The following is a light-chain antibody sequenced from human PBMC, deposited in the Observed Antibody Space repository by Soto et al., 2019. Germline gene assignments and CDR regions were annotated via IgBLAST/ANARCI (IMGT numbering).Light chain of an antibody. Sequence: QSVLTQPASVSEAPGQWVTISCTGSSCNIGAGDEAPWYQQVPGTAPKLLIYEDNNRPSGVPDRFSGSKSGTSASLPITGLQAEDEAEYYCPSYDSSLSDFVFGTGTKLTVL. CDR2: EDN. CDR1: SCNIGAGDE. CDR3: PSYDSSLSDFV. V-gene: IGLV1-40*01. J-gene: IGLJ1*01.